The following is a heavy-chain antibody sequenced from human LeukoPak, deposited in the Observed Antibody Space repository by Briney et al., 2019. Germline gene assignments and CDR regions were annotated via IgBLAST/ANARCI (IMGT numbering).Heavy chain of an antibody. CDR1: GYTFITHG. V-gene: IGHV1-18*01. D-gene: IGHD1-26*01. J-gene: IGHJ4*02. Sequence: GASVKVSCKTSGYTFITHGISWVRQAPGQGLEWMGWISGYNGDTNYAQKIQGRVTMTTDTYTSTAYMELRSLRSDDTAMYYCARDFIVGVGVPFDYWGQGTLVTVSS. CDR2: ISGYNGDT. CDR3: ARDFIVGVGVPFDY.